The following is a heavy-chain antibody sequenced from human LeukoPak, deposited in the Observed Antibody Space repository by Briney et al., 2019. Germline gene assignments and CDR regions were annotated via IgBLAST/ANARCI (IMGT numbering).Heavy chain of an antibody. CDR3: ARVYSSSSVDAFHI. J-gene: IGHJ3*02. V-gene: IGHV4-59*01. Sequence: PSETLSLTCTVSGGSISGYCWGWIRQPPGKGLEWIGYIYYSGSTNYNPSLKSRVTISEDTSKNQFSLKLSSVTAADTAVYYCARVYSSSSVDAFHIWGQGTMVTVSS. CDR1: GGSISGYC. D-gene: IGHD6-6*01. CDR2: IYYSGST.